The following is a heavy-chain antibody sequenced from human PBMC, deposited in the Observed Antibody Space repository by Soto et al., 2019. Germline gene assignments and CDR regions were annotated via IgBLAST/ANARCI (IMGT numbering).Heavy chain of an antibody. CDR2: IYHSGST. Sequence: SETLSLTCAVSGGSISSSNWWSWVRQPPGKELEWIGEIYHSGSTNYNPSLESRVTISVDKSKNQFSLKLSSVTAADTAVYYCARVSREGLGSYPFDYWGQGTLVTVSS. CDR1: GGSISSSNW. D-gene: IGHD1-26*01. CDR3: ARVSREGLGSYPFDY. J-gene: IGHJ4*02. V-gene: IGHV4-4*02.